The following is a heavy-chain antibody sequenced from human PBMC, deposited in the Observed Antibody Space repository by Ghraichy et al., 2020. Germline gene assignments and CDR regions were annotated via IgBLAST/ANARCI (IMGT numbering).Heavy chain of an antibody. CDR2: IYYSGST. Sequence: SETLSLTCTVSGGSISSGGYYWSWIRQHPGKGLEWIGYIYYSGSTYYNPSLKSRVTISVDTSKNQFSLKLSSVTAADTAVYYCARDHHYYDSSGYYWTPVEVWGQGTTVTVSS. J-gene: IGHJ6*02. V-gene: IGHV4-31*03. CDR1: GGSISSGGYY. CDR3: ARDHHYYDSSGYYWTPVEV. D-gene: IGHD3-22*01.